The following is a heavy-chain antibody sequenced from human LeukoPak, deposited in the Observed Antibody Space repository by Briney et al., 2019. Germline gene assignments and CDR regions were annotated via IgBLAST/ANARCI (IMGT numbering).Heavy chain of an antibody. CDR3: TTFTIAAAEA. J-gene: IGHJ3*01. D-gene: IGHD6-13*01. CDR2: IKSKINGGTT. Sequence: GGSLRLSCAASGFSLSDAYMTWVRQAPGKGLEWVGRIKSKINGGTTDYAAPVKGRFTISRDDSKNTLYLQMNSLKTEDTAVYCCTTFTIAAAEAWGQGTMVTVSS. V-gene: IGHV3-15*01. CDR1: GFSLSDAY.